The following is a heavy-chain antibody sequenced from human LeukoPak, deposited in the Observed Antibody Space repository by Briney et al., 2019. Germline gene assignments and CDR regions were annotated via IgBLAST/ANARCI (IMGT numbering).Heavy chain of an antibody. Sequence: GGSLRLSCAASGFTFSSYEMNWVRQAPGKGLEWVSAINYSGGTTYYADSVKGRFTISRDNSKNTLYLQMNSLRAEDTAVYYCAKGYHHGSGSYWVWGQGTLVTVSS. J-gene: IGHJ4*02. CDR2: INYSGGTT. CDR3: AKGYHHGSGSYWV. D-gene: IGHD3-10*01. CDR1: GFTFSSYE. V-gene: IGHV3-23*01.